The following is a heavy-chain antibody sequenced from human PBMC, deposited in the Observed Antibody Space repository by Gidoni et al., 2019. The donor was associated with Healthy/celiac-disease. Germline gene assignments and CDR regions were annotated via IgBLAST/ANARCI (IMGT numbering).Heavy chain of an antibody. J-gene: IGHJ6*03. CDR1: GFTFSSSA. Sequence: EVQLVESGGGLVQPGGSLRLSCAASGFTFSSSAMRWVRQAPGKGLEWVSAISGCGGSTYYADSVKGRFTISRDNSKNTLYLQMNSLRAEDTAVYYCAKDLGIAVAVPRVHYYYYMDVWGKGTTVTVSS. D-gene: IGHD6-19*01. V-gene: IGHV3-23*04. CDR2: ISGCGGST. CDR3: AKDLGIAVAVPRVHYYYYMDV.